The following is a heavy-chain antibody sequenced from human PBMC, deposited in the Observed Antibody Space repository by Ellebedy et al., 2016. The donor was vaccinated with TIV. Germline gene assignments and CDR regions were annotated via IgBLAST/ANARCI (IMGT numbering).Heavy chain of an antibody. CDR3: ARDGAPTGDWGY. CDR1: GYTFTSYA. V-gene: IGHV1-3*01. CDR2: INAGNGYT. J-gene: IGHJ4*02. D-gene: IGHD7-27*01. Sequence: ASVKVSXXASGYTFTSYAMHWVRQAPGQRFEWMGWINAGNGYTKYSQNLQGRVTITRDTSASTAYMELSSLRSEDTAVYYCARDGAPTGDWGYWGQGTLVTVSS.